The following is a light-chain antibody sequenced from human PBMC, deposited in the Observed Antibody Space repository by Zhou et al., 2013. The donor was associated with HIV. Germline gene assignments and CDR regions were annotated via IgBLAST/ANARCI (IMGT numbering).Light chain of an antibody. J-gene: IGKJ2*01. Sequence: DIQMTQSPSSLSASVGDRVTISCQASQDISNSLNWYQQKPGKAPKLLIYDASNLEIGVPSRFSGSGSGTDFTFTISSLQPEDIATYYCQQYDNLPRTFGQGTKLEIK. CDR2: DAS. V-gene: IGKV1-33*01. CDR1: QDISNS. CDR3: QQYDNLPRT.